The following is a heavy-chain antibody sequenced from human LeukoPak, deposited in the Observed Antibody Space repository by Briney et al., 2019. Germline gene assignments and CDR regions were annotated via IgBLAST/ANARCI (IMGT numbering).Heavy chain of an antibody. D-gene: IGHD1-26*01. CDR1: GGSISSNNYY. CDR3: ARGVVGATVAVNFDY. V-gene: IGHV4-39*01. Sequence: SETLSLTCTVSGGSISSNNYYWGWIRQPPGKGLEWVGSIYYTGSTYYNSALKSRVTISVDTSKNQFSLKLSSVTAADTAVYYCARGVVGATVAVNFDYWGQGTLVTVSS. J-gene: IGHJ4*02. CDR2: IYYTGST.